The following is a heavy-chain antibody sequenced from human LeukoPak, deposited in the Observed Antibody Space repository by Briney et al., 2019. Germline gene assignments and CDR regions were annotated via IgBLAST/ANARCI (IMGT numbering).Heavy chain of an antibody. CDR2: ISYDGSKK. CDR1: GFTFSSYA. Sequence: GGSLRLSCAASGFTFSSYAMHWVRQAPGKGLEWVTIISYDGSKKYYADYVKGRFTISRDNSKNTLYLQMNSLTAEDTAVYYCARNFRDGYNNSFDYWGQGTLVTVSS. D-gene: IGHD5-24*01. V-gene: IGHV3-30*04. J-gene: IGHJ4*02. CDR3: ARNFRDGYNNSFDY.